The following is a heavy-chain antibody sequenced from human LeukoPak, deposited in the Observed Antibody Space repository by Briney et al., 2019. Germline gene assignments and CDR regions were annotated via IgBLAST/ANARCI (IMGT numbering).Heavy chain of an antibody. CDR1: GGSISSSNW. CDR3: ARGGGYSRPYYFDY. Sequence: PSETLSLTCAVSGGSISSSNWWSWVRQPPGKGLEWIGEIYHSGSTNYNPSLKSRVTISVDKSKNQFSLKLSSVTAADTAVYYCARGGGYSRPYYFDYWGQGTLVTVSS. J-gene: IGHJ4*02. D-gene: IGHD5-12*01. V-gene: IGHV4-4*02. CDR2: IYHSGST.